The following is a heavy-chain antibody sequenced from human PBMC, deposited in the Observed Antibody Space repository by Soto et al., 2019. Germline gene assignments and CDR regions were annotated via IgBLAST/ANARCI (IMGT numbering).Heavy chain of an antibody. D-gene: IGHD5-18*01. V-gene: IGHV3-30-3*01. CDR2: ISYDGSKK. J-gene: IGHJ4*02. Sequence: GGSLRLSCAASGFTFSSYAMHWVRQAPGKGLEWVAVISYDGSKKYYADSVKGLFTISRDNSKNTLYLQMNSLRAEDTAVYYCARDRADATASQRGIDYWGQGTLVTVSS. CDR1: GFTFSSYA. CDR3: ARDRADATASQRGIDY.